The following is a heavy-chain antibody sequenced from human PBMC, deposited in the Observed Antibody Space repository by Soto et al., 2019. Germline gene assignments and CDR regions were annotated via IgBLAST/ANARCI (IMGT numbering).Heavy chain of an antibody. D-gene: IGHD6-19*01. CDR3: ARRIAVTDYRSDP. CDR1: GGTFGSYT. V-gene: IGHV1-69*02. J-gene: IGHJ5*02. CDR2: IIPILGIA. Sequence: SVKVSCKASGGTFGSYTIGWVRQAPGQGLEWMGRIIPILGIANYAQKFQGRVTITADKSTSTAYMELSSLRPEDTAVYYCARRIAVTDYRSDPWGQGTLVTLSS.